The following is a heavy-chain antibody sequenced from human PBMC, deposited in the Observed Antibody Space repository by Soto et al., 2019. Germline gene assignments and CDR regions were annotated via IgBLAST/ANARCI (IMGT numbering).Heavy chain of an antibody. CDR2: IKEDGSEK. J-gene: IGHJ3*02. V-gene: IGHV3-7*01. CDR3: ARGARI. Sequence: PGGSLRLSCADSRFSFSGYWMYWVRQAPGKGLEWVANIKEDGSEKNYVDSVRGRFTISRDNAKNSLYLQMNSLRAEDTAVYYSARGARIWGQGTMVTVSS. CDR1: RFSFSGYW.